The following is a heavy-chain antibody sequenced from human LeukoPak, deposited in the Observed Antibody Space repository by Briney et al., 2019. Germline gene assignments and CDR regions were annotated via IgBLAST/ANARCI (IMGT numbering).Heavy chain of an antibody. Sequence: PGGSLRFSCAASGFTFSNYWMYWFRQAPGKGLVWVSRINSHETSTTYADSVKGRFTISRDNAKNTLYLQMNSLRAEDTAVYYCARDFTAAGTCFDYWGQGTLVTVSS. CDR2: INSHETST. CDR3: ARDFTAAGTCFDY. J-gene: IGHJ4*02. V-gene: IGHV3-74*01. CDR1: GFTFSNYW. D-gene: IGHD6-13*01.